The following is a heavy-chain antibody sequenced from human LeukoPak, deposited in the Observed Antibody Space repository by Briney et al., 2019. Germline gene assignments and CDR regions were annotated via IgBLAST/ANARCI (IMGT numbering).Heavy chain of an antibody. CDR1: GFTFTTYG. J-gene: IGHJ1*01. D-gene: IGHD2-21*01. CDR3: SKDLSRVDPPLQH. Sequence: GGSLRLSCAASGFTFTTYGMHWVRQAPGKGLEWVAFIRYDGSNENYAESVKGRFTISRDNSKNTLYLQLNSLSAEDTAFYYCSKDLSRVDPPLQHWGQGTLVTVSS. CDR2: IRYDGSNE. V-gene: IGHV3-30*02.